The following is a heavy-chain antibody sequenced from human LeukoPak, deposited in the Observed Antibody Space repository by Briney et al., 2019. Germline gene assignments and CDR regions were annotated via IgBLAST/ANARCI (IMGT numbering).Heavy chain of an antibody. Sequence: PGGSLRLSCAASGFTFDDYAMHWVRPAPGKGLEWVSGISWNSGSIRYADSVKGRFTISRDNAKNSLYLQMNRLRAEDTALYYCAKVGVVPAAMGPNYYYYYYMDVWGKGTTVTVSS. D-gene: IGHD2-2*01. V-gene: IGHV3-9*01. CDR2: ISWNSGSI. J-gene: IGHJ6*03. CDR1: GFTFDDYA. CDR3: AKVGVVPAAMGPNYYYYYYMDV.